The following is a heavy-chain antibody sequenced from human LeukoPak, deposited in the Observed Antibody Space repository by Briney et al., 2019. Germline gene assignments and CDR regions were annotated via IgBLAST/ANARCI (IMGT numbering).Heavy chain of an antibody. CDR3: ARVVAVAGRAFGI. CDR2: ISSSGSYI. D-gene: IGHD6-19*01. Sequence: GSLRLSCAASGFTFSSYSMNWVRQAPGKGLEWVSSISSSGSYIYYADSVKGRFTISRDNAKNSLYLQMNSLRAEDTAVYYCARVVAVAGRAFGIWGQGTMVTVSS. CDR1: GFTFSSYS. V-gene: IGHV3-21*01. J-gene: IGHJ3*02.